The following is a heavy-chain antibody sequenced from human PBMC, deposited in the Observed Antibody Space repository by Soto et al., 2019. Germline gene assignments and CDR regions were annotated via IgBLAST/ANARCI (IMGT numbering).Heavy chain of an antibody. D-gene: IGHD2-8*01. CDR1: GFTFSTYA. J-gene: IGHJ6*03. Sequence: EVQLLESGGGLVQPGGSLRLSCAASGFTFSTYAMSWVRQAPGKGLEWVSTITTSGGNTYYADSVQGRFTISRDKSKNTLYLQMNSLRAEDTAVYYCAGRYCTNGVCYTNYYSYIDVWGKGTTVTVSS. CDR2: ITTSGGNT. V-gene: IGHV3-23*01. CDR3: AGRYCTNGVCYTNYYSYIDV.